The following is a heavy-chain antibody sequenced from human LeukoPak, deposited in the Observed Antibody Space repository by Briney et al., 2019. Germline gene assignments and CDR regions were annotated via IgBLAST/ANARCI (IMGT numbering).Heavy chain of an antibody. CDR1: GFTVSSNY. CDR2: IYSGGST. V-gene: IGHV3-53*01. Sequence: GGSLRLSCAASGFTVSSNYMSWVRQAPGKGLKWVSIIYSGGSTFYADSVKGRFTISRDNSKNTLYLQMNSLRAEDTAVYYCAKHGSMSLRGGIYFDYWGQGTLVTASS. CDR3: AKHGSMSLRGGIYFDY. D-gene: IGHD3-10*01. J-gene: IGHJ4*02.